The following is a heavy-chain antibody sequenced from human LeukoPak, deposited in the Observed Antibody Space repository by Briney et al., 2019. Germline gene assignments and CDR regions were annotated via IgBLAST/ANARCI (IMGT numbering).Heavy chain of an antibody. CDR1: GFTFSSYK. V-gene: IGHV3-48*03. J-gene: IGHJ6*04. Sequence: RGCPRVSRAASGFTFSSYKMNWVRPAPGEGLEWVSYISSSGSTIHYADSVKGRFTISRDNAKNSLYLQMNSLRAEDTAVYYCAELGITMIGGVWGKGTTVTISS. CDR3: AELGITMIGGV. D-gene: IGHD3-10*02. CDR2: ISSSGSTI.